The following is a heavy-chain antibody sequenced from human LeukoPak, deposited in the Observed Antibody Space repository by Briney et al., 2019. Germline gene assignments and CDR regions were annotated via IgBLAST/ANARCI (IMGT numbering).Heavy chain of an antibody. CDR1: GFTFSSYA. J-gene: IGHJ6*03. CDR3: ARDPIVGATRYYYYYYMDV. D-gene: IGHD1-26*01. Sequence: GGSLRLSCAASGFTFSSYAMSWVRQAPGKGLEWVSYISSSSSTIYYADSVKGRFTISRDNAKNSLYLQMNSLRAEDTAVYYCARDPIVGATRYYYYYYMDVWGKGTTVTVSS. CDR2: ISSSSSTI. V-gene: IGHV3-48*01.